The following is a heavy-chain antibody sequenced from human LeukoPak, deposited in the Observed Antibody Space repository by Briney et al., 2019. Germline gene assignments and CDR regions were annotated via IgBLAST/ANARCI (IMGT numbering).Heavy chain of an antibody. J-gene: IGHJ4*02. CDR2: IDSGGNS. V-gene: IGHV3-53*01. CDR3: AGGRAYYYDSSGLGDY. D-gene: IGHD3-22*01. CDR1: GFTVSNIY. Sequence: GGSLRLSCAVSGFTVSNIYMSWVRQAPGKGLEWVSFIDSGGNSYYADSVKGRFTISRDSSRNTLYLQMSSLRVEDTAVYYCAGGRAYYYDSSGLGDYWGQGTLVTVSS.